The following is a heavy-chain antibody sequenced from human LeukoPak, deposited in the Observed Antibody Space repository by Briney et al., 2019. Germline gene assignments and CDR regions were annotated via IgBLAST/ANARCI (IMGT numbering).Heavy chain of an antibody. CDR1: GFTFSSYS. CDR3: ARASRWFGPHY. CDR2: ISSSSSYI. J-gene: IGHJ4*02. V-gene: IGHV3-21*01. D-gene: IGHD3-10*01. Sequence: GGSLRLSCAASGFTFSSYSMNWVRQAPGKGLEWVSSISSSSSYIYYADSVKGRFTISRDNAKNSLYLQMNSLRAEDTAVYYCARASRWFGPHYWGQGTLVTVSP.